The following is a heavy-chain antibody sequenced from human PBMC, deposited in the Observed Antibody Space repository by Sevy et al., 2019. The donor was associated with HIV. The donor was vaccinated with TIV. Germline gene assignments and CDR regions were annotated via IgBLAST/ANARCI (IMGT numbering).Heavy chain of an antibody. CDR2: LDPEDGET. CDR1: GYTLTELS. J-gene: IGHJ6*02. D-gene: IGHD3-10*01. CDR3: ATLLPRAYYYYGMDV. V-gene: IGHV1-24*01. Sequence: ASVKVSCKVSGYTLTELSMHWVRQAPGKGLEWMGGLDPEDGETIYAQKFQGRVTMTEDTSTDTAYMELSSLRSEDTAVYYCATLLPRAYYYYGMDVWGQGTTVTVSS.